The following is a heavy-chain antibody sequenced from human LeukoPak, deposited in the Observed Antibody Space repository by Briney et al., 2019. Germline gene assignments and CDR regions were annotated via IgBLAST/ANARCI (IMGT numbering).Heavy chain of an antibody. J-gene: IGHJ4*02. CDR1: GYTFTSYG. Sequence: ASVKVSCKASGYTFTSYGISWVRQAPGQGLEWMGWISAYNGNTNYAQKLQGRVTMTTDTSTSTAYMELRSPRSDDTAMYYCARRDIYDYGEGYWGQGTLVTVSS. CDR3: ARRDIYDYGEGY. CDR2: ISAYNGNT. D-gene: IGHD3-16*01. V-gene: IGHV1-18*01.